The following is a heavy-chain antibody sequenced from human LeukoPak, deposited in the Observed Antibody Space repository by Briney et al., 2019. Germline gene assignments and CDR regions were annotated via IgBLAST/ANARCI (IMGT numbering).Heavy chain of an antibody. CDR1: GVTFSNAW. J-gene: IGHJ6*03. D-gene: IGHD4-17*01. CDR2: IKSKTDVGTT. V-gene: IGHV3-15*01. CDR3: TTRTLTTVTTLDYYYYMDV. Sequence: GGSLRLSCADSGVTFSNAWMSCGRQAPGRGLEWGGRIKSKTDVGTTDYGATVKGRFTISRDDSKNTLYLQMNSLKTEDTAVYYCTTRTLTTVTTLDYYYYMDVWGKGTTVTVSS.